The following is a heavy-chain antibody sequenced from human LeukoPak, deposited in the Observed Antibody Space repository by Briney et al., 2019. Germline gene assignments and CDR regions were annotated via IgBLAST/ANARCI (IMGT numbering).Heavy chain of an antibody. V-gene: IGHV4-59*01. J-gene: IGHJ3*02. CDR1: GGSISSYN. CDR2: IYYSGST. CDR3: ANVNGDYVPGAFDI. D-gene: IGHD4-17*01. Sequence: SETLSLTCTVSGGSISSYNWSWIRQPPGKGLEWIGYIYYSGSTNYNPSLKSRVTISVDTSKNKFSLKLSSVTAADTAVYYCANVNGDYVPGAFDIWGQGTMVTVSS.